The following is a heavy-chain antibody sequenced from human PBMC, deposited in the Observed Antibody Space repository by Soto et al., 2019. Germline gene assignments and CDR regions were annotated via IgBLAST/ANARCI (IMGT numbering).Heavy chain of an antibody. CDR2: IIPIFGTA. V-gene: IGHV1-69*01. Sequence: QVQLVQSGAEVKKPGSSVKVSCKASGGTFSSYAISWVRQAPGQGLEWMGGIIPIFGTANYAQKFQGRVTTTADESTSTAYMELSSLRSEDTAVYYCATFNYYDSSGYYGDRAFDIWGQGTMVTVSS. CDR1: GGTFSSYA. CDR3: ATFNYYDSSGYYGDRAFDI. D-gene: IGHD3-22*01. J-gene: IGHJ3*02.